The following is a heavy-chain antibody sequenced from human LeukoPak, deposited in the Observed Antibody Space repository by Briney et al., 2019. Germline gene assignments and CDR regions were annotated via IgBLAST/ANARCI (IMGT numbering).Heavy chain of an antibody. CDR3: ARDWYCSGGSCYDCFDP. CDR2: ISTWDGDT. J-gene: IGHJ5*02. Sequence: ASVKVSCKASSYTFTSYGVSWVRQAPGQGLEWMGWISTWDGDTNYAQNFQGRVTLTTDTSTTTAYMEVRSLRSDDTAVYYCARDWYCSGGSCYDCFDPWGQGTLVTVSS. V-gene: IGHV1-18*01. D-gene: IGHD2-15*01. CDR1: SYTFTSYG.